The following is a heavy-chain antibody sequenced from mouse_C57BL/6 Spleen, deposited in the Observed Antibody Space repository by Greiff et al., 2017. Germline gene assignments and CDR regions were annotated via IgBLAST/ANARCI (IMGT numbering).Heavy chain of an antibody. Sequence: VHVKQSVAELVRPGASVKLSCTASGFNIKNTYMHWVKQRPEQGLEWIGRIDPANGNTKYAPKFQGKATITADTSSNTAYLQLSSLTSEDTAIYYCARGYYYGSSPCAMGYWGQGTSFTVSS. V-gene: IGHV14-3*01. CDR1: GFNIKNTY. D-gene: IGHD1-1*01. CDR3: ARGYYYGSSPCAMGY. CDR2: IDPANGNT. J-gene: IGHJ4*01.